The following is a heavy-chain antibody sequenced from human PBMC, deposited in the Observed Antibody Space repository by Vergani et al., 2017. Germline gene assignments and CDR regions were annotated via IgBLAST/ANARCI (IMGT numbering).Heavy chain of an antibody. CDR1: GFTFSSYA. J-gene: IGHJ6*03. Sequence: EVQLLESGGGLVQPGGSLRLSCVASGFTFSSYAMSWVRQAPGKGLEWVSDISGSGGSTYYADSVKGRFTISRDNSKNTLYLQMTSLRAEDTAVYYCAKKQQLSNYYYYYMDVWGKGTTVTVSS. CDR3: AKKQQLSNYYYYYMDV. D-gene: IGHD6-13*01. V-gene: IGHV3-23*01. CDR2: ISGSGGST.